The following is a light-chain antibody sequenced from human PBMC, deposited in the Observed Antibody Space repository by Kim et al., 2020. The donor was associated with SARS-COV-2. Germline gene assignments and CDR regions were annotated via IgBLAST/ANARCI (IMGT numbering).Light chain of an antibody. CDR2: LSSDGSH. CDR3: QTWGADIVI. V-gene: IGLV4-69*01. J-gene: IGLJ2*01. Sequence: SVKLTCPLSSGHSTYAIAWHQQQPEKGPRYLMKLSSDGSHSKGDGIPDRFSGSSSGAERYLTISSLQSEDEADYYCQTWGADIVIFGGGTQLTVL. CDR1: SGHSTYA.